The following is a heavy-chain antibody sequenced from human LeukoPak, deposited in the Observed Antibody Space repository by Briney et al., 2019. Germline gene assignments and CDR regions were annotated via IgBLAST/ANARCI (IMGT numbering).Heavy chain of an antibody. Sequence: GSLRLSCAASGFTFSSYGMHWVRQAPGKGLEWVAVISYDGSNKYYADSVKGRFTISRDNSKNTLYLQMNSLRAEDSAVYYCATDREGDPSAYYLVGGQGTLITVSS. D-gene: IGHD3-22*01. V-gene: IGHV3-30*03. CDR2: ISYDGSNK. CDR3: ATDREGDPSAYYLV. CDR1: GFTFSSYG. J-gene: IGHJ4*02.